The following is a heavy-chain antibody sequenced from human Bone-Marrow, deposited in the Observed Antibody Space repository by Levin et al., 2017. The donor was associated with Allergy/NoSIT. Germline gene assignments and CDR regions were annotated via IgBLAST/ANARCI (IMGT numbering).Heavy chain of an antibody. J-gene: IGHJ4*02. CDR1: GFTFSHYW. CDR3: VRDIAAGTADY. V-gene: IGHV3-7*01. D-gene: IGHD6-13*01. Sequence: PSETLSLTCAASGFTFSHYWMTWVRQAPGKGLEWVASIKNDATERYYVDSVNGRFTISRDDAKSSVSLQMSGLRVEDTAVYYCVRDIAAGTADYWGQGILVTVPS. CDR2: IKNDATER.